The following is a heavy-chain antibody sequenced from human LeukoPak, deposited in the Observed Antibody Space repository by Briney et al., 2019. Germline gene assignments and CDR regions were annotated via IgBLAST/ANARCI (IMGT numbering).Heavy chain of an antibody. CDR3: AKAGGLSSGCNPLPFEY. D-gene: IGHD6-19*01. CDR1: GGSISSYY. Sequence: SETLSLTCTVSGGSISSYYWSWIRQPPGKGLEWIGYIYYSGSTNYNPSLKSRVTISVDTSKNQFSLKLSSVTAADTAVYYCAKAGGLSSGCNPLPFEYWAQGTLVPVSS. V-gene: IGHV4-59*01. J-gene: IGHJ4*02. CDR2: IYYSGST.